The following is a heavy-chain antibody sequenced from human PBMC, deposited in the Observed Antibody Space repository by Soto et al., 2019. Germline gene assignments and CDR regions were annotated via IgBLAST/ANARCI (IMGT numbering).Heavy chain of an antibody. V-gene: IGHV3-30-3*01. Sequence: VQLVESGGGLVQPGGSLRLSCAASGFTFSSYAMHWVRQAPGKGLEWVAVISYDGSNKYYADSVKGRFTISRDNSKNTLDLQMNSLRAEDTAVYYCARDIGVAARRGSDYYYGMDVWGQGTTVTVSS. CDR1: GFTFSSYA. D-gene: IGHD6-6*01. J-gene: IGHJ6*02. CDR2: ISYDGSNK. CDR3: ARDIGVAARRGSDYYYGMDV.